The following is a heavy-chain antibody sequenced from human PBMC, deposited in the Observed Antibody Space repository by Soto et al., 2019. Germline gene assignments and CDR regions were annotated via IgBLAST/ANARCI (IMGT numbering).Heavy chain of an antibody. V-gene: IGHV3-23*01. J-gene: IGHJ5*02. D-gene: IGHD3-10*01. CDR3: ARAAGGYYYGSGSYFAGSWFDP. CDR2: ISGRGGST. Sequence: EVQLLDSGGGLVQPGGSLRLSCAASGSTFSSYAMSWVRQAPRQGLESVPAISGRGGSTYYADSVKRRFTISRDNSKNTLDLQMNSLRAGDAVVYYCARAAGGYYYGSGSYFAGSWFDPWGQGTLVTVST. CDR1: GSTFSSYA.